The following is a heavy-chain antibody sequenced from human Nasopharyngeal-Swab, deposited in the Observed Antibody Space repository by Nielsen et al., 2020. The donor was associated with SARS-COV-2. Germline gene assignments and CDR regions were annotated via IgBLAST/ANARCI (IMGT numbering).Heavy chain of an antibody. V-gene: IGHV3-23*01. J-gene: IGHJ4*02. CDR2: ISGSGGST. Sequence: QPPGKGLEWVSAISGSGGSTYYADSVKGRFTISRDNSKNTLYLQMNSLRAEDTAVYYCARNPGAFFDYWGQGTLVTVSS. CDR3: ARNPGAFFDY. D-gene: IGHD1-26*01.